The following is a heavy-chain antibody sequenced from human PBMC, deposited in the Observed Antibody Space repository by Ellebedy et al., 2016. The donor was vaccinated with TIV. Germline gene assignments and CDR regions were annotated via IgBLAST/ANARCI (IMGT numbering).Heavy chain of an antibody. V-gene: IGHV2-26*01. CDR2: IFSNDEK. J-gene: IGHJ4*02. CDR1: GFSLSTSGMC. Sequence: SGPTLVXPTQTLTLTCTFSGFSLSTSGMCVSWIRQPPGKALEWLAHIFSNDEKSYSTSLKSRLTISKDTSKSQVVLTMTNMDPVDTATYYCARIRYYDSSGYTYFDYWGQGTLVTVSS. CDR3: ARIRYYDSSGYTYFDY. D-gene: IGHD3-22*01.